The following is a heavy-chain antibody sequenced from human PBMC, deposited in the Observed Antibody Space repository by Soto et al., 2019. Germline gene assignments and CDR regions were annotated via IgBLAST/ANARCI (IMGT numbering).Heavy chain of an antibody. CDR2: MNPNSGNT. V-gene: IGHV1-8*01. Sequence: ASVKVSCKASGYTFTSYDINWVRQATGQGLEWMGWMNPNSGNTGYAQKFQGRVTMTRNTSISTAYMELSSLRSEDTAVYYCASARYYGSGSYPWWFDPWGQGTLVTVSS. J-gene: IGHJ5*02. CDR3: ASARYYGSGSYPWWFDP. CDR1: GYTFTSYD. D-gene: IGHD3-10*01.